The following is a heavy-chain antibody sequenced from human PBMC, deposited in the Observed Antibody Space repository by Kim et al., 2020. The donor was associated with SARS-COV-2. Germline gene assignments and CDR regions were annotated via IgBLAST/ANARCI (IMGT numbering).Heavy chain of an antibody. J-gene: IGHJ6*02. CDR3: ARGVTAPGYYYYGMDV. V-gene: IGHV3-30-3*01. Sequence: GGSLRLSCAASGFTFSSYAMHWVRQAPGKGLEWVAVISYDGSNKYYADSVKGRFTISRDNSKNTLYLQMNSLRAEDTAVYYCARGVTAPGYYYYGMDVWGQGTTVTVSS. CDR1: GFTFSSYA. CDR2: ISYDGSNK. D-gene: IGHD2-21*02.